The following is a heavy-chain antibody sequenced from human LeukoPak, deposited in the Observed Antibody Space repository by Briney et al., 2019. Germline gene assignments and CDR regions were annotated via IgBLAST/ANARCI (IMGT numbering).Heavy chain of an antibody. CDR1: GYSISSGYY. J-gene: IGHJ5*02. Sequence: SETLSLTCTVSGYSISSGYYWGWIRQPPGKGLEWIGSIYHSGSTYYNPSLKSRVTISVDTSKNQFSLKLSSVTAADTAVYYCARADTMVRGVIITENWFDPWGQGTLVTVSS. V-gene: IGHV4-38-2*02. D-gene: IGHD3-10*01. CDR3: ARADTMVRGVIITENWFDP. CDR2: IYHSGST.